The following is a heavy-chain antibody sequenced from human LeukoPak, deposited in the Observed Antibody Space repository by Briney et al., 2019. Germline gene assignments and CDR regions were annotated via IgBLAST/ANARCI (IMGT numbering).Heavy chain of an antibody. CDR2: ISSSGSTI. CDR3: ARHDLFWSGYYVDY. Sequence: GGSLRLSCAASGFTFSDYYMSWLRQAPGKGLEWVSYISSSGSTIYYADSVKGRFTISGDNAKNSLYLQMNSLRAEDTAVYYCARHDLFWSGYYVDYWGQGTLVTVSS. D-gene: IGHD3-3*01. J-gene: IGHJ4*02. V-gene: IGHV3-11*01. CDR1: GFTFSDYY.